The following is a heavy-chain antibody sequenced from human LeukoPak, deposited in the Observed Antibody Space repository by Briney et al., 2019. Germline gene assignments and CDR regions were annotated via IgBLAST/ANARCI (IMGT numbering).Heavy chain of an antibody. D-gene: IGHD3-3*01. V-gene: IGHV4-38-2*02. Sequence: ASETLSLTCTVSGYSISSGYYWGWIRQPPGKGLEWIGSIYHSGSTYYNPSLKSRVTISVDTSKNQFSLKLSSVTAADTAVYYCARDEYYDFWSGFDPWGQGTLVTVSS. J-gene: IGHJ5*02. CDR1: GYSISSGYY. CDR3: ARDEYYDFWSGFDP. CDR2: IYHSGST.